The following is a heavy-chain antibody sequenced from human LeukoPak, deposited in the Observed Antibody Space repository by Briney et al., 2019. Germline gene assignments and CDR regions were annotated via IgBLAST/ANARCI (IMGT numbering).Heavy chain of an antibody. CDR1: GFTFSSYA. J-gene: IGHJ3*02. Sequence: GGSLGLSCAASGFTFSSYAMHWVRQAPGKGLEWVAVISYDGSNKYYADSVKGRFTISRDNSKNTLYLQMNSLRAEDTAVYYCARVRDTAMVMDAFDIWGQGTMVTVSS. CDR3: ARVRDTAMVMDAFDI. D-gene: IGHD5-18*01. V-gene: IGHV3-30*04. CDR2: ISYDGSNK.